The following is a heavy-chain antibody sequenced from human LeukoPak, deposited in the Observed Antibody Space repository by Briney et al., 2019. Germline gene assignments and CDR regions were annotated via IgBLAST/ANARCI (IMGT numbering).Heavy chain of an antibody. CDR2: INPSGGST. V-gene: IGHV1-46*01. Sequence: ASVKVSCKASGYTFSSYYMHWVRQAPGQGPEWMGIINPSGGSTTYAQKFQGRVTMTRDTSTSTVYMELSSLTSEDTAVYYCARDPWDYDSSGYYYDCWGQGTLVTVSS. J-gene: IGHJ4*02. D-gene: IGHD3-22*01. CDR1: GYTFSSYY. CDR3: ARDPWDYDSSGYYYDC.